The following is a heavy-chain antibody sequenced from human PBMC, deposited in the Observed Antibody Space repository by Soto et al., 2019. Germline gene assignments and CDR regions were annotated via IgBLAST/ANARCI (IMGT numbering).Heavy chain of an antibody. V-gene: IGHV3-33*01. Sequence: QVQLVESGGGVVQPGRSLRLSCAASGFTFSTYGIHWVRQAPGKGLEWVAMIWHDGSRKFYADSVRGRFTISRDNPKNAMYLQMDSLGVEDTAVYYCARDWNSNNWKGGWFDPWGQGTLVTVSS. J-gene: IGHJ5*02. D-gene: IGHD1-1*01. CDR1: GFTFSTYG. CDR2: IWHDGSRK. CDR3: ARDWNSNNWKGGWFDP.